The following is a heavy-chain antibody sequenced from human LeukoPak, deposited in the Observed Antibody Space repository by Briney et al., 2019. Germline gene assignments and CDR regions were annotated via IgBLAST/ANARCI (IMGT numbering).Heavy chain of an antibody. D-gene: IGHD7-27*01. Sequence: SETLSLTCTVSGASIKSGDSYWTWIRQPPGKGLEWIGTLYHSGATYYHPSLKSRVTLSVDTSRNQFSLRLRSVTAADGAIYYCARSKDWGFGGHYWGHGTHVTVSS. J-gene: IGHJ4*01. CDR1: GASIKSGDSY. V-gene: IGHV4-39*01. CDR3: ARSKDWGFGGHY. CDR2: LYHSGAT.